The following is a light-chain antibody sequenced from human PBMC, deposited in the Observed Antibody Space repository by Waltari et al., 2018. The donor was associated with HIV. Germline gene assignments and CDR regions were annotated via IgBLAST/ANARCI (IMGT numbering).Light chain of an antibody. CDR1: QGISSY. Sequence: DIELTQSPFFLYASGGDRVTITCCASQGISSYSAYYQQPPGTAPQLLIYAASTFQSGVPSRFSGSASGTEFPLTISSLQPEDFATYYCQHLNSYPLTFGQGTQLEIK. CDR3: QHLNSYPLT. J-gene: IGKJ2*01. CDR2: AAS. V-gene: IGKV1-9*01.